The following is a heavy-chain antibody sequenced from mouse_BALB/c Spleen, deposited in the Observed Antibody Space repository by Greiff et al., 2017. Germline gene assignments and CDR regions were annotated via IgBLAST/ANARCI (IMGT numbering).Heavy chain of an antibody. CDR3: ARDGYYLYYAMDY. Sequence: EVQLQESGPGLVKPSQSLSLTCSVTGYSITSGYYWNWIRQFPGNKLEWMGYISYDGSNNYNPSLKNRISITRDTSTNQFFLKLNSVTTEDTATYYCARDGYYLYYAMDYWGQGTSVTVSS. J-gene: IGHJ4*01. CDR2: ISYDGSN. CDR1: GYSITSGYY. V-gene: IGHV3-6*02. D-gene: IGHD2-3*01.